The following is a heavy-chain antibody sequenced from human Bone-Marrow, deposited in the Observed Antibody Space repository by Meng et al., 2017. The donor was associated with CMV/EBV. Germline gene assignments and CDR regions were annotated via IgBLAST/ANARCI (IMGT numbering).Heavy chain of an antibody. CDR1: GFTFSSYA. D-gene: IGHD3-9*01. J-gene: IGHJ4*02. V-gene: IGHV3-30-3*01. CDR2: ISYDGSNK. CDR3: AKGAQYYDILTPFDY. Sequence: GGSLRLSCAASGFTFSSYAIHWVRQAPGKGLEWVAVISYDGSNKYYADSVKGRFTISRDNAKNSLYPQMNSLRAEDTALYYCAKGAQYYDILTPFDYWGQGKLVTVSS.